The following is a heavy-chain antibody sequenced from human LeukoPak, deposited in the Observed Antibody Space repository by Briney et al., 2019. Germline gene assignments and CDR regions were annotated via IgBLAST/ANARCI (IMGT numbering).Heavy chain of an antibody. J-gene: IGHJ4*02. V-gene: IGHV1-18*01. D-gene: IGHD6-6*01. CDR1: DYDVSTGG. Sequence: GASLKGSCKASDYDVSTGGISGVRQARGQRLEWTGSQSIYNGNTDYRVQWRVKMPTDTSESTAHKEVRSLRSDDTAVYYCARGGPFPSGSSSREYYLDYWGQGTLVTVSS. CDR3: ARGGPFPSGSSSREYYLDY. CDR2: QSIYNGNT.